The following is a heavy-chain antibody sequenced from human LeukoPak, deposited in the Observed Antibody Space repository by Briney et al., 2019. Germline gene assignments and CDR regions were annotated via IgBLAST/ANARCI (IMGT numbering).Heavy chain of an antibody. CDR1: GFTFSSYG. CDR2: IWYDGSNK. CDR3: ARALQYNWFDP. V-gene: IGHV3-33*01. J-gene: IGHJ5*02. Sequence: QAGGSLRLSCAASGFTFSSYGMHWVRQAPGKGLEWVAVIWYDGSNKYYADSVKGRFTISRDNSKNTLYLQMNSLRAEDTAVYYCARALQYNWFDPWGQGTLVTVSS. D-gene: IGHD4-11*01.